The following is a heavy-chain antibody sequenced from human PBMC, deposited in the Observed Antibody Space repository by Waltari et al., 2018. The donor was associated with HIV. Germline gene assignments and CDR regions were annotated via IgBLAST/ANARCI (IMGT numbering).Heavy chain of an antibody. V-gene: IGHV3-33*06. J-gene: IGHJ3*02. CDR3: VKERGPFNGFDI. Sequence: QVYLMESGGGVVQPGGSLKLSCAASGFTFSSYGMHWVRQAPGKGLGWWAVICADGDNKFYADSVRGRFTFSRDNSKYTLSLQMNGLRAEETALYYCVKERGPFNGFDIWGQGTMVTVSS. CDR2: ICADGDNK. CDR1: GFTFSSYG. D-gene: IGHD3-16*01.